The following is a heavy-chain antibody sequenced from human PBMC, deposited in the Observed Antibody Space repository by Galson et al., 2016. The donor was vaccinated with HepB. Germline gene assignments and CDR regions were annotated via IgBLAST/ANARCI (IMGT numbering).Heavy chain of an antibody. CDR2: VHPFGAVT. J-gene: IGHJ6*02. CDR3: VRDGGHFDLDV. Sequence: SLRLSCAASGFIFTDHWMQWVRQAPGKGLVLVSRVHPFGAVTKYADSVKGRFTTSRDNAKNTVYLQMNSLRVEDTAFYYCVRDGGHFDLDVWGQGTTVTVSS. V-gene: IGHV3-74*01. CDR1: GFIFTDHW.